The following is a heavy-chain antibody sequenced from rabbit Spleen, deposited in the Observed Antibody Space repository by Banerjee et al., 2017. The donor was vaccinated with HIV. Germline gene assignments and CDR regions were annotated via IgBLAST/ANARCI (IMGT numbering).Heavy chain of an antibody. J-gene: IGHJ4*01. D-gene: IGHD2-1*01. CDR3: ARGSATMTMVIIGYYLSL. CDR2: IYADIIGRT. Sequence: QSLEESGGDLVKPGASLTLTCTASGFSFSSSYYMCWVRQAPGKGLECIACIYADIIGRTYYADWAKGRFTISKTSSTTVTLRMTTLTAADTATYFCARGSATMTMVIIGYYLSLWGPGTLVTVS. V-gene: IGHV1S40*01. CDR1: GFSFSSSYY.